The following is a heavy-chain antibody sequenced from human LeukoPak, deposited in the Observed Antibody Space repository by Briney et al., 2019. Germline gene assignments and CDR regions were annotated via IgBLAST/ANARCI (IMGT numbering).Heavy chain of an antibody. J-gene: IGHJ6*02. D-gene: IGHD6-6*01. CDR1: GFTFSSYA. CDR3: AKDLTVSIPRAKYYYYYYGMDV. CDR2: ISGSGGST. Sequence: GGSLRLSCAASGFTFSSYAMSWVRQAPGKGLEWVSAISGSGGSTCYADPVKGRFTISRDNSKNTLYLQMNSLRAEDTAVYYCAKDLTVSIPRAKYYYYYYGMDVWGQGTTVTVSS. V-gene: IGHV3-23*01.